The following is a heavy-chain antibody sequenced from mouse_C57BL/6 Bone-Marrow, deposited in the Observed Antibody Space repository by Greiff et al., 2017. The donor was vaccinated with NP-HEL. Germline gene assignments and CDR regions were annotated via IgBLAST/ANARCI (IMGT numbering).Heavy chain of an antibody. J-gene: IGHJ3*01. D-gene: IGHD2-3*01. CDR1: GFTFSDYG. Sequence: EVNLVESGGGLVKPGGSLKLSCAASGFTFSDYGMHWVRQAPEKGLEWVAYISSGSSTIYYADTVKGRFTISRDNAKNTLFLQMTSLRSEDTAMYYCASPIYDGYYWFAYWGQGTLVTVSA. CDR2: ISSGSSTI. CDR3: ASPIYDGYYWFAY. V-gene: IGHV5-17*01.